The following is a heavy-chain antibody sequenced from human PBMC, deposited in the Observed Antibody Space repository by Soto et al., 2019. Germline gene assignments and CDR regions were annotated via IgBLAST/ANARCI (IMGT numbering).Heavy chain of an antibody. CDR2: IDPSDSYT. V-gene: IGHV5-10-1*01. CDR1: GYNFTAFW. Sequence: PGGSLQISCKASGYNFTAFWIHWVRQMPGKGLEWLGKIDPSDSYTNYSPSFEGHVTISTDNSITTAYLQWSSLRASDTALYFCARVHKNWFDSWAQGTMVTVSS. J-gene: IGHJ5*01. CDR3: ARVHKNWFDS.